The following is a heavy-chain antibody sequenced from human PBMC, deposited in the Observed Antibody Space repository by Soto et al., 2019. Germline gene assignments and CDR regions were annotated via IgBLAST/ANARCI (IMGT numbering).Heavy chain of an antibody. J-gene: IGHJ4*02. CDR2: IYYTGST. V-gene: IGHV4-61*01. CDR3: ARALYDSSDFFFGS. CDR1: GGSVSSGSYY. D-gene: IGHD4-17*01. Sequence: SETLSLTCTVSGGSVSSGSYYWSWIRQPPGKGLEWIGYIYYTGSTYYNPSLKSRVTMPVGTSKNQFSLELSSVTAADTAVYYCARALYDSSDFFFGSWGQGTLVTVSS.